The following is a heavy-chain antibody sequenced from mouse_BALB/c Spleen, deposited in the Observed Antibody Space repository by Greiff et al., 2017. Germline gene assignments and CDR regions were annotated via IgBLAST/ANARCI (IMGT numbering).Heavy chain of an antibody. V-gene: IGHV1-7*01. Sequence: QVQLQQSGAELAKPGASVKMSCKASGYTFTSYWMHWVKQRPGQGLEWIGYINPSTGYTEYNQKFKDKATLTADKSSSTAYMQLSSLTSEDSAVYYCARSEYGNYVTWFAYWGQGTLVTVSA. J-gene: IGHJ3*01. CDR2: INPSTGYT. D-gene: IGHD2-10*02. CDR3: ARSEYGNYVTWFAY. CDR1: GYTFTSYW.